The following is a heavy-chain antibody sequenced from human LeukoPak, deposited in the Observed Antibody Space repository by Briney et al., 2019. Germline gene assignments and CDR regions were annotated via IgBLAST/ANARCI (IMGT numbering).Heavy chain of an antibody. CDR2: IRYDGSNI. CDR3: AKSVFDSSGDPYMDV. V-gene: IGHV3-30*02. D-gene: IGHD3-22*01. J-gene: IGHJ6*03. Sequence: GGSLRLSCAPSGFTFSSYAMHWVRQAPGKGLEWVAFIRYDGSNIYYADSVKGRFTISRDNSKNTLYLQMNSLRPEDTAVYYCAKSVFDSSGDPYMDVWGKGTTVTISS. CDR1: GFTFSSYA.